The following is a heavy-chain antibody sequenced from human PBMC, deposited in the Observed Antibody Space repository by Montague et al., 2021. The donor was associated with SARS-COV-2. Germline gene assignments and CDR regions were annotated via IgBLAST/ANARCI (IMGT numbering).Heavy chain of an antibody. Sequence: SETLSLTCTVSGVSISSRSYYWGWIRQPPGKGLEWIGYIYYSGSTNYNPSLKSRVTISVDTSKNQFSLELSSVTAADTAVYYCARGFDYWGQGTLVTVSS. CDR2: IYYSGST. CDR1: GVSISSRSYY. J-gene: IGHJ4*02. V-gene: IGHV4-61*05. CDR3: ARGFDY.